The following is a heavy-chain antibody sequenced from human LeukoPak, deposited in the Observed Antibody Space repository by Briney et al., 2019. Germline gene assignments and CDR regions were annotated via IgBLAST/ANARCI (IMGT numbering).Heavy chain of an antibody. Sequence: SVKVSCKPSGGTFTSYAISWVRHAPGQGLEWMGGIIPIFGTANYAQKFQGRVTITADESTSTAYMELSSLRSEDTAVYYCASSPYCSGGSCYLDYYYGMDVWGQGTTVTVSS. J-gene: IGHJ6*02. V-gene: IGHV1-69*13. CDR2: IIPIFGTA. CDR1: GGTFTSYA. D-gene: IGHD2-15*01. CDR3: ASSPYCSGGSCYLDYYYGMDV.